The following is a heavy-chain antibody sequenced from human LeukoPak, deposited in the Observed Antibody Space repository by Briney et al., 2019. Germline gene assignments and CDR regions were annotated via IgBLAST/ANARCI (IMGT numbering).Heavy chain of an antibody. J-gene: IGHJ4*02. Sequence: ASVKVSCKASGGTFSSYAISWVRQAPGQGLEWMGGIIPIFGTANYAQKFQGRVTITADESTSTAYMELSSLRSEDTAVYYCARLDEDSGSYSYGVLVDYWGQGTLVTVSS. CDR1: GGTFSSYA. D-gene: IGHD1-26*01. CDR2: IIPIFGTA. V-gene: IGHV1-69*01. CDR3: ARLDEDSGSYSYGVLVDY.